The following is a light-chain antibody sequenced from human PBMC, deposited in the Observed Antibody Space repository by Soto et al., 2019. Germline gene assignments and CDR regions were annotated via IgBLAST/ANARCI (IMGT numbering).Light chain of an antibody. J-gene: IGLJ1*01. V-gene: IGLV2-11*01. CDR1: SSGVGGYNY. CDR3: CSFVGYHTVV. Sequence: QSVLIQPPSVSGSPGQSVTISCTGTSSGVGGYNYVSWYQQHPGKAPKLIIYDVNKRPSGVPDRFSASTSGNAASLTISGLQAEDESDYYCCSFVGYHTVVFGSGTKVTVL. CDR2: DVN.